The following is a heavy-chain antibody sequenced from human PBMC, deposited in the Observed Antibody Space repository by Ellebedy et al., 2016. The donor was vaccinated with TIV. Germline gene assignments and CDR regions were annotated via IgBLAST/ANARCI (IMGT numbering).Heavy chain of an antibody. J-gene: IGHJ4*02. CDR1: GFTVSNNY. CDR3: ASGMVVLMTGTTDY. D-gene: IGHD2-21*01. V-gene: IGHV3-74*01. CDR2: IDNDGTRT. Sequence: GESLKISXAASGFTVSNNYMSWVRQAPGKGLEWVSRIDNDGTRTDYADSVKGRFTISRDNAKSTLYLQMSSLRAEDSALYYCASGMVVLMTGTTDYWGQGTLVTVSS.